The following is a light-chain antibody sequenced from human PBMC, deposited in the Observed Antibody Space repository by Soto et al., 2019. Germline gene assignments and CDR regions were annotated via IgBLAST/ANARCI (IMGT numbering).Light chain of an antibody. CDR2: EVS. Sequence: QSVLTQPASVSGSPGQSITISCTGTSSDVGAYNYVSWFQQHPGKAPTLIISEVSNRPSGVSNRFSGSKSGNAASLTISGLQAEDEADYFCQSFDSSLSALYVFGTGTKV. CDR1: SSDVGAYNY. J-gene: IGLJ1*01. V-gene: IGLV2-14*01. CDR3: QSFDSSLSALYV.